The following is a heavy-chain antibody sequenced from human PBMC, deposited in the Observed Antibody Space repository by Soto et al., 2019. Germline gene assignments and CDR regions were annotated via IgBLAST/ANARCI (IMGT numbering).Heavy chain of an antibody. CDR1: GFTFSSYS. D-gene: IGHD5-12*01. J-gene: IGHJ4*02. Sequence: EVQLVESGGGLVKPGGSLRLSCAASGFTFSSYSMNWVRQAPGKGLEWVSSISSSSYIYYADSVKGRFTISRDNAKNSLYLQMNSLRAEDTAVYYCARDGDGYNYPLYYFDYWGQGTLVTVSS. CDR3: ARDGDGYNYPLYYFDY. V-gene: IGHV3-21*01. CDR2: ISSSSYI.